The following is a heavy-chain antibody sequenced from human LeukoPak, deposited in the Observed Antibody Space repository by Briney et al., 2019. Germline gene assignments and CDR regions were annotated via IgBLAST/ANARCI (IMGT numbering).Heavy chain of an antibody. V-gene: IGHV1-2*02. CDR3: ARHPNLDY. J-gene: IGHJ4*02. CDR2: INPNSGST. CDR1: GYTFTDYY. Sequence: PSVKVSCKASGYTFTDYYMHWVRQAPGQGLEWMGWINPNSGSTSYAQKFQDRVTLTRDTSISTAYMELSRLRSDDTAVYYCARHPNLDYWGQGTLVIVSS.